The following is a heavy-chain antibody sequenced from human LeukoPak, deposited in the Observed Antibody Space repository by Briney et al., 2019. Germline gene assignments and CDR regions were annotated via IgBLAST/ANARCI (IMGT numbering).Heavy chain of an antibody. CDR2: ISYDGKIK. Sequence: PGGSLRLSCAASGFTFRTSPMHWVRQAPGKGLEWVAVISYDGKIKVYADSVKGRFTISRDIAKNMLYQEMNSLRTEDTAVYYCARDPQRGAPDYFDSWGQGTLVTVSS. CDR3: ARDPQRGAPDYFDS. J-gene: IGHJ4*02. V-gene: IGHV3-30*04. CDR1: GFTFRTSP. D-gene: IGHD6-25*01.